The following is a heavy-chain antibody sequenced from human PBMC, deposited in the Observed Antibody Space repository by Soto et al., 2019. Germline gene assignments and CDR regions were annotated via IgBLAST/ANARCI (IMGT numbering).Heavy chain of an antibody. V-gene: IGHV4-34*01. CDR1: GGSFSGYY. J-gene: IGHJ4*02. CDR2: INHSGST. D-gene: IGHD6-13*01. Sequence: SETLSLTCAVYGGSFSGYYWSWIRQPPGKGLEWIGEINHSGSTNYNPSLKSRVTISVDTSKNQFSLKLSSVTAADTAVYYCARARLYSSSWLQRQPFNYWGQGTLVTVSS. CDR3: ARARLYSSSWLQRQPFNY.